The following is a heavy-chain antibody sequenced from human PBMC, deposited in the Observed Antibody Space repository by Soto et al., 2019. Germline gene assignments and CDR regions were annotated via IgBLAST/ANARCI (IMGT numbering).Heavy chain of an antibody. D-gene: IGHD2-8*02. CDR2: MFYSGST. CDR1: GGSVNSASHY. J-gene: IGHJ4*02. V-gene: IGHV4-61*01. CDR3: ARLVRSLHFDY. Sequence: QVQLQESSPGLVKPSETLSLTCTVSGGSVNSASHYWSWIRQPPGKGLEWIGHMFYSGSTNYNPSLKSRVTISGDTSKNQFSLKLSSVTAADTAVYYCARLVRSLHFDYWGQGTPVTVSS.